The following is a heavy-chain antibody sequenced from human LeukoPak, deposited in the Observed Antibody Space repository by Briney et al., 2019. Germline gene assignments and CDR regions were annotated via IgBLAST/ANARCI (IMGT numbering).Heavy chain of an antibody. D-gene: IGHD3-3*01. CDR2: IKQDGSEK. J-gene: IGHJ6*02. CDR1: GFTFSSYW. Sequence: PGGSLRLSCAASGFTFSSYWMSWVRQAPGKGLEWVANIKQDGSEKYYVDSVKGRFTISRDNAKNSLYLQMNSLRAEDTAVYYRGRVGSAYYDFLSGYSYYYYGMGVWGPGTPVTVSS. CDR3: GRVGSAYYDFLSGYSYYYYGMGV. V-gene: IGHV3-7*01.